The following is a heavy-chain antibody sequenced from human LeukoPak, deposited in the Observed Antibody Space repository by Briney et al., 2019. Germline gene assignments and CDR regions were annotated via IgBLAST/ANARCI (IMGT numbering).Heavy chain of an antibody. V-gene: IGHV1-8*01. CDR2: MNPNSGNT. J-gene: IGHJ6*02. Sequence: ASVKVYCKASGYTFTSYDINWVRQATGQGLEWMGWMNPNSGNTGYAQKFQGRVTMTRNTSISTAYMELSSLRSEDTAVYYCARGIAARPFYYYYGMDVWGQGTTVTVSS. CDR1: GYTFTSYD. CDR3: ARGIAARPFYYYYGMDV. D-gene: IGHD6-6*01.